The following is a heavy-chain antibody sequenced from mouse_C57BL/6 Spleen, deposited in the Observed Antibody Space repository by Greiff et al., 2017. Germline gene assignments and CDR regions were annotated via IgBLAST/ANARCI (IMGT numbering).Heavy chain of an antibody. Sequence: QVQLQPPGTELVNPGASVKLSCKASGYPLPSYWMHWVNQRTGQGLEWIGNINPSNGGTNYNEKFKSKATLTVDKSASTAYMQLSSLTAEDSAVYYCARRDYDCWGQGTTLTVAS. J-gene: IGHJ2*01. CDR3: ARRDYDC. D-gene: IGHD2-4*01. CDR1: GYPLPSYW. CDR2: INPSNGGT. V-gene: IGHV1-53*01.